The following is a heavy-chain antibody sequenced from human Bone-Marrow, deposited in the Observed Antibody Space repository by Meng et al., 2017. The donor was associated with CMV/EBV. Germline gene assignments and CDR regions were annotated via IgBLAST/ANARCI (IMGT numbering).Heavy chain of an antibody. CDR2: IYYSGST. V-gene: IGHV4-31*03. D-gene: IGHD4-11*01. CDR1: GGSISSGGYY. Sequence: SETLSLTCTVSGGSISSGGYYWSWIRQHPGKGLEWIGYIYYSGSTYYNPSLKSRVTISVDTSKNQFSLKLSSVTAADTAVYYCARGKVPGSNLGWFDPWGQGTRVTVSS. CDR3: ARGKVPGSNLGWFDP. J-gene: IGHJ5*02.